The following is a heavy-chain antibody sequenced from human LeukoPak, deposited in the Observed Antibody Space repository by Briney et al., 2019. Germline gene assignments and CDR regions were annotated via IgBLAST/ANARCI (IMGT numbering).Heavy chain of an antibody. CDR3: ATGLTMFRDRPVKGPGH. CDR1: AYTLTELS. CDR2: FNPEDGET. J-gene: IGHJ4*02. V-gene: IGHV1-24*01. Sequence: ASVKVSCKFSAYTLTELSMHWLRQPPEKGLGGMGVFNPEDGETVYAQKLQGRITMTEDTSTDTAYMELSSLRSEDTAVYYCATGLTMFRDRPVKGPGHWGQGSLVTVSS. D-gene: IGHD3-10*01.